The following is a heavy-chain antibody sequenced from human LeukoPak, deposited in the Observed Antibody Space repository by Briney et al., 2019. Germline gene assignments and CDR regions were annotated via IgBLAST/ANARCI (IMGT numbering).Heavy chain of an antibody. V-gene: IGHV3-23*01. Sequence: GGSLRLSCIVSGFTFINYGMSWVRQAPGKGLEWVSTIRASGDRTYYAESVKGRFTMSGDKSKNTLYLQMSNLRAEDTAVYHCAVLAVPAVGYWGQGTLVIVSS. CDR2: IRASGDRT. D-gene: IGHD2-15*01. CDR1: GFTFINYG. J-gene: IGHJ4*02. CDR3: AVLAVPAVGY.